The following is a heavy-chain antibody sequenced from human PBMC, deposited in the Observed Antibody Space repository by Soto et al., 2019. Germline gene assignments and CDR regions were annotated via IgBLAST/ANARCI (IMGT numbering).Heavy chain of an antibody. CDR1: GCSFKSGSYS. V-gene: IGHV4-61*01. CDR2: AYHTGRT. J-gene: IGHJ4*02. CDR3: ARDFAYFDS. Sequence: TLSLTCPVSGCSFKSGSYSWSWIRQPPGKGLEWIGYAYHTGRTSYNPSLKSRVSISMDTSKNQFSLNLDSVTAADTAMYFCARDFAYFDSWGQGTLVTVSS. D-gene: IGHD3-3*01.